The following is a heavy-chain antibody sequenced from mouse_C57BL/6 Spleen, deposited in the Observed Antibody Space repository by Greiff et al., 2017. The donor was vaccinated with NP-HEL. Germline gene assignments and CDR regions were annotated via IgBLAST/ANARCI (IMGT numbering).Heavy chain of an antibody. CDR1: GFNIKDDY. J-gene: IGHJ1*03. CDR2: IDPENGDT. CDR3: TTLWLRRNFDV. V-gene: IGHV14-4*01. D-gene: IGHD2-2*01. Sequence: EVQLQQSGAELVRPGASVKLSCTASGFNIKDDYMHWVKQRPEQGLEWIGWIDPENGDTEYASKFQGKATITADTSSNTAYLQLSILTSEDTAVYYCTTLWLRRNFDVWGTGTTVTVSS.